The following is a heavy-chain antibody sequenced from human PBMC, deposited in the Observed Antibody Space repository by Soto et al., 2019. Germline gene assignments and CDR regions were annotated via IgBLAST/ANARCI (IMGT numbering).Heavy chain of an antibody. CDR3: ARQGDSSSWYLYYYYYGMDV. D-gene: IGHD6-13*01. J-gene: IGHJ6*02. V-gene: IGHV4-39*01. CDR2: ISYSGST. CDR1: GGSLSGYY. Sequence: SETLSLTCTVSGGSLSGYYWGWIRQPPGRGLEWIGSISYSGSTYYNPSLQSRVTISVDTSKNQFSLKLSSVTAADTAVYYCARQGDSSSWYLYYYYYGMDVWGQGTTVTAP.